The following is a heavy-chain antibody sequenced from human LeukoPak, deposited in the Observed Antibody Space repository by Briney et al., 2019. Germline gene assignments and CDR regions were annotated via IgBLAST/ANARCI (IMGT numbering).Heavy chain of an antibody. CDR2: IYYSGST. Sequence: SETLSLTCTVSGGSISSGGYYWSWIRQHPGTGLEWIGYIYYSGSTYYNPSLKSRVTISVDTSKNQFSLKLSSVTAADTAVYYCARDRYYDFWSGYYRSYYYYGMDVWGQGTTVTVSS. D-gene: IGHD3-3*01. CDR1: GGSISSGGYY. J-gene: IGHJ6*02. CDR3: ARDRYYDFWSGYYRSYYYYGMDV. V-gene: IGHV4-31*03.